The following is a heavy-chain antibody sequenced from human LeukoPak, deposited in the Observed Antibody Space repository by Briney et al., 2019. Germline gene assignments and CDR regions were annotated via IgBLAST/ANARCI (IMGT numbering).Heavy chain of an antibody. CDR2: ISSSSSYI. J-gene: IGHJ3*02. D-gene: IGHD4-23*01. CDR3: AGDYGGNPEQDAFDI. V-gene: IGHV3-21*01. CDR1: GFTFSSYS. Sequence: GGSLRLSCAASGFTFSSYSMNWVRQAPGKGLEWVSSISSSSSYIYYADSVKGRFTISRDNAKNSLYLQMNSLRAEDTAVYYCAGDYGGNPEQDAFDIWGQGTMVTVSS.